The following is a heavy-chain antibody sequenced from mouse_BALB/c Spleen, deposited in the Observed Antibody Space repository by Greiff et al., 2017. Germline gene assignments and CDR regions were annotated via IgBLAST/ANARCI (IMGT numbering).Heavy chain of an antibody. V-gene: IGHV1-4*01. Sequence: QVQLQQSGTVLARPGASVKMSCKASGYSFTSYWMHWVKQRPGQGLEWIGYINPSTGYTEYNQKFKDKATLTADKSSSTAYMQLSSLTSEDSAVYYCARLSNGYYFDYWGQGTTLTVSS. D-gene: IGHD2-5*01. J-gene: IGHJ2*01. CDR3: ARLSNGYYFDY. CDR2: INPSTGYT. CDR1: GYSFTSYW.